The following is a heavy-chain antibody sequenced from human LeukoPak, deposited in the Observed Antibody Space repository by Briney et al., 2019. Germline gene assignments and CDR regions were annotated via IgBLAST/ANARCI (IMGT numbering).Heavy chain of an antibody. V-gene: IGHV4-39*07. Sequence: PSETLSLTCTVSGGSISSSSYYWGWIRQPPGKGLEYIGSIYHSGSTYYNPSLKSRVTISVDTSKNQFSLKVNSVTAADTAVYYCAVQHCSSISCWIDPWGQGTLVTVSS. CDR1: GGSISSSSYY. D-gene: IGHD2-2*01. CDR2: IYHSGST. J-gene: IGHJ5*02. CDR3: AVQHCSSISCWIDP.